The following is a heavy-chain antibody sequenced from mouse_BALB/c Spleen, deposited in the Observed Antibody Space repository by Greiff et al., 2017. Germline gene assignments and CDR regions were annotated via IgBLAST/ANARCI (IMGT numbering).Heavy chain of an antibody. CDR2: IYPGDGDT. J-gene: IGHJ4*01. D-gene: IGHD2-14*01. CDR3: ARKGYRDAMAN. V-gene: IGHV1-82*01. CDR1: GYAFSSSW. Sequence: QVQLQQSGPELVKPGASVKISCKASGYAFSSSWMNWVKQRPGQGLEWIGRIYPGDGDTNYNGKFKGKATLTADKSSSTAYMQLSSLTSVDSAVYFCARKGYRDAMANWGQGTSVTVSS.